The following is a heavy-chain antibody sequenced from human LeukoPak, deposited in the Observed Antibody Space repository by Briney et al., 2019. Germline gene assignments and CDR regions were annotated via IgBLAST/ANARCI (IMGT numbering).Heavy chain of an antibody. V-gene: IGHV4-38-2*01. CDR1: GYSISSGYY. CDR3: ARHSSGWHFDS. D-gene: IGHD6-19*01. Sequence: SETLSLTCVVSGYSISSGYYWGWIRQPPGKGLEWIGSMYYSGTTYFNPSLKSRVTMSVDTSNNQFSLKLSSVTAADTAVYYCARHSSGWHFDSWGQGALVTVSS. J-gene: IGHJ4*02. CDR2: MYYSGTT.